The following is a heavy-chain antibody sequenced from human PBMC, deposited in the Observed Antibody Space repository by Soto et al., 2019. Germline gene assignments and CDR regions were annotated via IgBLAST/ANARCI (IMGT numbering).Heavy chain of an antibody. J-gene: IGHJ5*02. CDR3: ARAPYYDFWSGYREWFDP. Sequence: ASETLSLTCDVYGGSFSGYYWGWIRQPPGKGLEWIGSIYHSGSTYYNPSLKSRVTISVDTSKNQFSLKLSSVTAADTAVYYCARAPYYDFWSGYREWFDPWGQGTLVTVSS. D-gene: IGHD3-3*01. CDR1: GGSFSGYY. CDR2: IYHSGST. V-gene: IGHV4-38-2*01.